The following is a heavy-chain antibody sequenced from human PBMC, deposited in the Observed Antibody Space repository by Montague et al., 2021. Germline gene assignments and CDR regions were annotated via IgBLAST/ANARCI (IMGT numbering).Heavy chain of an antibody. J-gene: IGHJ6*03. Sequence: SXTLSLTCTVSRSLINSDYYCGWIRQPPGKGLEWMGSVSHGGRTYYNPSLKSRVTISVDTSNNHFSLKLSSVTAADTAMYYCARERDRYSYMDIWGKGTTITVSS. V-gene: IGHV4-38-2*02. CDR1: RSLINSDYY. CDR3: ARERDRYSYMDI. CDR2: VSHGGRT.